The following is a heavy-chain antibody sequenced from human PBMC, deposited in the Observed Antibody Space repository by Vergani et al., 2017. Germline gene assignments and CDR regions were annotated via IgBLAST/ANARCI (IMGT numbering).Heavy chain of an antibody. CDR2: IIPIFGTA. J-gene: IGHJ6*02. CDR3: ARGTYYYXSSGYYYPDYYYYGMDV. CDR1: GGTFSSYA. D-gene: IGHD3-22*01. Sequence: QVQLVQSGAEVKKPGSSVKVSCKASGGTFSSYAISWVRQAPGQGLEWMGGIIPIFGTANYAQKFQGRVTITADKSTSTAYMELSSLRSEDTAVYYCARGTYYYXSSGYYYPDYYYYGMDVWGQGTTVTVSS. V-gene: IGHV1-69*06.